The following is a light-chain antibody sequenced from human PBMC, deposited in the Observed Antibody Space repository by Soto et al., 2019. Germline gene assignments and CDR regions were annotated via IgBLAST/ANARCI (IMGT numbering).Light chain of an antibody. CDR1: SSNIGSNA. J-gene: IGLJ2*01. CDR2: DNN. V-gene: IGLV1-44*01. CDR3: AAWDDSLNGVV. Sequence: QSALTQPPSASGTPGQRVTISCSGSSSNIGSNAVNWYQQLPGTAPKLLIYDNNQGPSGVPDRFSGSKSGTSASLAISGLQSEDEADYYCAAWDDSLNGVVFGGGTKVTVL.